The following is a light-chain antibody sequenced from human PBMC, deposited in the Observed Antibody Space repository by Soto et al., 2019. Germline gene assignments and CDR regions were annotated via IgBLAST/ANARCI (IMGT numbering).Light chain of an antibody. V-gene: IGKV3-15*01. CDR3: QHYNSYSEA. Sequence: EIVMTQYPDALSVSPGETVTLCCRASQSVRTNLAWYQHKPGQSPRLLIYGSSKRATGLPARFSGSGSGTEFTLTISSLQSEDFATYYCQHYNSYSEAFGQGAKVDIK. CDR2: GSS. J-gene: IGKJ1*01. CDR1: QSVRTN.